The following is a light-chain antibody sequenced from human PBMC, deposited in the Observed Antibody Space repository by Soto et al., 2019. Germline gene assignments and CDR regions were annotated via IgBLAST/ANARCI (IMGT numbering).Light chain of an antibody. CDR1: QGIGYT. V-gene: IGKV3-20*01. CDR2: GAS. Sequence: EMVLTKFQATLSVSPGGGASLSCSARQGIGYTLALYQQKLAHSPRLLIDGASSRASGGPDRFSGGVSRTDFSLTISRLEPEDFAVYYCQQHGDAPITIGLGTRVEIK. J-gene: IGKJ5*01. CDR3: QQHGDAPIT.